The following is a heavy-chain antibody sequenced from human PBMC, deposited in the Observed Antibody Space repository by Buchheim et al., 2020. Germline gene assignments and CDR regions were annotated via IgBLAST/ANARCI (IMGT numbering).Heavy chain of an antibody. V-gene: IGHV4-31*03. D-gene: IGHD2-21*02. CDR1: GGSISSCSYY. CDR2: IYYSGTT. J-gene: IGHJ4*02. CDR3: ARNRCAGDCFLPDY. Sequence: QVQLQESGPGLVKPSQTLSLTCTVSGGSISSCSYYWSWIRQHPGKGLGWIGYIYYSGTTYYNPSLRIRLTISVDSSKNPFSLRLSYVTAADTAVYYCARNRCAGDCFLPDYWGPGNL.